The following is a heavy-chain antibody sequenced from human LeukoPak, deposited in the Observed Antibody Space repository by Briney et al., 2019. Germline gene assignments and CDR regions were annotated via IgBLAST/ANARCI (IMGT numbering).Heavy chain of an antibody. D-gene: IGHD3-16*02. J-gene: IGHJ4*02. V-gene: IGHV4-59*01. CDR1: GGSISSYY. CDR3: ARIDSVKYYFDY. Sequence: SETLSLTCTVSGGSISSYYWSWIRQPPGKGLEWIGYIYYSGSTNYNPSLKSRVTISVDTSKSQFSLKLSPVTAADTAVYYCARIDSVKYYFDYWGQGTLVTVSS. CDR2: IYYSGST.